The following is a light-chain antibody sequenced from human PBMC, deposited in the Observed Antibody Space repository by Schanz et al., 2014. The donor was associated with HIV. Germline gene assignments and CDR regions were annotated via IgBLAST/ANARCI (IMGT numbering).Light chain of an antibody. CDR2: FDD. J-gene: IGLJ3*02. CDR1: SSNIGSNY. CDR3: QSYDSSLRAWV. V-gene: IGLV1-47*02. Sequence: QSVLTQPPSTSGTPGQRVTISCSGSSSNIGSNYVYWYQQLPGKAPKLVIYFDDLVPSGVSDRFSGSKSGTVGSLAISGLQSDDEADYCCQSYDSSLRAWVFGGGTKLTVL.